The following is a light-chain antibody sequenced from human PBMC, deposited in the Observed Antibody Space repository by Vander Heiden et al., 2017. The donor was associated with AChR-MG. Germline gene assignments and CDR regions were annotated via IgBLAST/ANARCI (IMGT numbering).Light chain of an antibody. V-gene: IGKV3-15*01. CDR3: QQDNNWPRT. CDR2: GST. Sequence: EIVMTQSPDTLSVSPGATATLSCRASQSVSTNLAWYQQKPGQAPRLLFYGSTTRATGIPDRFSGSGSGTEFTLTISSLQSEDFAVYYCQQDNNWPRTFGQGAKVGIK. J-gene: IGKJ1*01. CDR1: QSVSTN.